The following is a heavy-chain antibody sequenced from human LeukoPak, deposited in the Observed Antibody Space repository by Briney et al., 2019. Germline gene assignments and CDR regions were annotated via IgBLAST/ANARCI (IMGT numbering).Heavy chain of an antibody. D-gene: IGHD2-2*02. CDR2: ISAYNGNT. J-gene: IGHJ4*02. CDR3: ARNSEQLLYLREQPSFFGY. V-gene: IGHV1-18*01. Sequence: ASVKVSCKASGYTFTSYGISWVRQAPGQGLEWMGWISAYNGNTNYAQKLQGRVTTTTDTSTSTAYMELRSLRSDDTAVYYCARNSEQLLYLREQPSFFGYWGQGTLVTVSS. CDR1: GYTFTSYG.